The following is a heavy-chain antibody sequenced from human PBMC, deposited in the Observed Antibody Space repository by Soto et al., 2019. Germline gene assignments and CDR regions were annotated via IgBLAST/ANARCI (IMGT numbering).Heavy chain of an antibody. D-gene: IGHD3-22*01. CDR1: GFTFSSYG. Sequence: GGSLRLSCAASGFTFSSYGMHWVRQAPGKGLEWVAVIWYDGSNKYYADSVKGRFTISRDNSKNTLYLQMNSLRAEDTAVYYCASLYDSRAERPSSYGMDVWGQGTTVTVSS. CDR2: IWYDGSNK. J-gene: IGHJ6*02. CDR3: ASLYDSRAERPSSYGMDV. V-gene: IGHV3-33*01.